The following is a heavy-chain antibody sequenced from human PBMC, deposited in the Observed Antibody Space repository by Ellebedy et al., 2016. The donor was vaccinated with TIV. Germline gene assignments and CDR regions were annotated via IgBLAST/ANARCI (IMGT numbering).Heavy chain of an antibody. Sequence: GESLKISCKGSGYSFTSYWIGWVRQMPGKGLEWMGIIYPGDSDTRYSPSFQGQVTISADKSISTAYLQWSSLKATDTAMYYCATSRGYDILTGRIIVGDAFDIWGQGTMVTVSS. CDR3: ATSRGYDILTGRIIVGDAFDI. J-gene: IGHJ3*02. V-gene: IGHV5-51*01. D-gene: IGHD3-9*01. CDR1: GYSFTSYW. CDR2: IYPGDSDT.